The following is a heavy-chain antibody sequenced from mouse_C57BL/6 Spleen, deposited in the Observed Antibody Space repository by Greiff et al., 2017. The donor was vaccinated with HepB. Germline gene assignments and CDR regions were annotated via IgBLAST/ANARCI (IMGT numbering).Heavy chain of an antibody. D-gene: IGHD2-1*01. CDR2: IDPSDSYT. Sequence: VKLQQPGAELVMPGASVKLSCKASGYTFTSYWMHWVKQRPGQGLEWIGEIDPSDSYTNYNQKFKGKSTLTVDKSSSTAYMQLSSLTSEDSAVYYCARYSGNYVLFDYWGQGTTLTVSS. CDR3: ARYSGNYVLFDY. V-gene: IGHV1-69*01. CDR1: GYTFTSYW. J-gene: IGHJ2*01.